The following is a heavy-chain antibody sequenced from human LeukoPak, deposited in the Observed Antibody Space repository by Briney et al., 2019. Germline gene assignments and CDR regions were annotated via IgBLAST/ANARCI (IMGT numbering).Heavy chain of an antibody. CDR1: GYTFTGYY. CDR3: ASVRDGLRLSTPFDY. CDR2: INPNSGGT. D-gene: IGHD5-12*01. V-gene: IGHV1-2*02. J-gene: IGHJ4*02. Sequence: ASVKVSCKASGYTFTGYYMHWVRQAPGQGLEWMGWINPNSGGTNYAQKLQGRVTMTRDTSISTAYMELCRLRSDDTAVFYCASVRDGLRLSTPFDYWGQGTLVTVSS.